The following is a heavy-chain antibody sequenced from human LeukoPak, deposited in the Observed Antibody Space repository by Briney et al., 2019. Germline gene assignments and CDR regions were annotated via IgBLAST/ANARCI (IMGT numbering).Heavy chain of an antibody. J-gene: IGHJ1*01. CDR1: GGSISSSGYF. V-gene: IGHV4-39*01. Sequence: PSETLSLTCTVSGGSISSSGYFWGWIRQPPGMGLEWIGSIYYSGSTHYNPSLKSRVTISVDMSKNQFSLKLSSVTAADTAVYYCSRRSGGSDYQGYFQHWGQGTLVTVSS. D-gene: IGHD2-21*01. CDR3: SRRSGGSDYQGYFQH. CDR2: IYYSGST.